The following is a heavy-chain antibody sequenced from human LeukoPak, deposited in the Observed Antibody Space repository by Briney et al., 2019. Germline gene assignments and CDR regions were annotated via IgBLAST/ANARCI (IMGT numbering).Heavy chain of an antibody. CDR1: GYTFTGYY. J-gene: IGHJ4*02. D-gene: IGHD3-3*01. CDR3: AREKVFGVATVDY. CDR2: INPNSGGT. V-gene: IGHV1-2*06. Sequence: ASVKVSCKASGYTFTGYYMHWVRQAPGQGLEWMGRINPNSGGTNYAQKFQGRVTMTRDTSISTAYMELSRLRSDDTAVYYCAREKVFGVATVDYWGQGTLVTVSS.